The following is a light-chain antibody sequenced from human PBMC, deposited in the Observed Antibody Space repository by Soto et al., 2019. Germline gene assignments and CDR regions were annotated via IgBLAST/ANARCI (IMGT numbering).Light chain of an antibody. Sequence: DIQMTQSPSSLSASVGDRVTITCQSSQDISNYLNWYQQKPAKAPKLLIYDASNLETGVPSRFSGSGSGTDFTFTISSLQPEDIATYYCQQYYNLPLTFGPGTKVDIK. CDR3: QQYYNLPLT. CDR1: QDISNY. CDR2: DAS. V-gene: IGKV1-33*01. J-gene: IGKJ3*01.